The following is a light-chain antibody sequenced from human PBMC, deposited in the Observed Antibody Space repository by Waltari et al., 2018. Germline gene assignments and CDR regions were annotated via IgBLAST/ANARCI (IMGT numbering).Light chain of an antibody. CDR2: DDS. Sequence: SYVLTQPPAVSVAPGKTATIICGGNDTGIKSVHWYQQKPGQAPMLVIHDDSDRPSGIPERFFGSNAENTATLTISGVEAGDEADYYCQVWDNSSDQWVFGGGTKLTVL. CDR3: QVWDNSSDQWV. CDR1: DTGIKS. J-gene: IGLJ3*02. V-gene: IGLV3-21*04.